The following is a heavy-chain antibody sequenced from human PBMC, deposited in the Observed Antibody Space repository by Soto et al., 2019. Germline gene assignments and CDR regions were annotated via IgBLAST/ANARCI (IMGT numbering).Heavy chain of an antibody. Sequence: EVQLLESGGGLVQPGGSLRLSCVGSGFTFINYAMNWVRQTPGKGLEWVSTISGGGDKTFDADTVKGRFTISRDNSNNAVTLQMNSLRADDAAVYYCARKVLGSTSRPDWWYFDLWGRGTLVTVSS. CDR1: GFTFINYA. D-gene: IGHD2-2*01. J-gene: IGHJ2*01. CDR3: ARKVLGSTSRPDWWYFDL. V-gene: IGHV3-23*01. CDR2: ISGGGDKT.